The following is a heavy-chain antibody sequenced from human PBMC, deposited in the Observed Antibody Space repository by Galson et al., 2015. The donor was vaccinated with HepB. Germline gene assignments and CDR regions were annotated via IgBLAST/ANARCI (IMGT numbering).Heavy chain of an antibody. Sequence: SVKVSCKVSGYTLTELSMHWVRQAPGKGLEWMGGFDPEDGETIYAQKFQGRVTMTEDTSTDTAYMELSSLRSEDTAVYYCATNRGWDYYFDYWGQGTLVTVSS. CDR3: ATNRGWDYYFDY. CDR2: FDPEDGET. CDR1: GYTLTELS. V-gene: IGHV1-24*01. J-gene: IGHJ4*02. D-gene: IGHD7-27*01.